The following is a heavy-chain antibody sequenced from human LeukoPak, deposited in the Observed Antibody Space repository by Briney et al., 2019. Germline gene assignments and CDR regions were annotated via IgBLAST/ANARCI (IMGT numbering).Heavy chain of an antibody. CDR2: INHSGST. CDR1: GGSFSGYY. Sequence: SETLSLTCAVYGGSFSGYYWSWIRQPPGEGLELIGEINHSGSTNYNPSLKSRVTISVDTSKNQFSLKLSSVAAADTAVYYCARAQKQQLVAWFDPWGQGTLVTVSS. D-gene: IGHD6-13*01. V-gene: IGHV4-34*01. J-gene: IGHJ5*02. CDR3: ARAQKQQLVAWFDP.